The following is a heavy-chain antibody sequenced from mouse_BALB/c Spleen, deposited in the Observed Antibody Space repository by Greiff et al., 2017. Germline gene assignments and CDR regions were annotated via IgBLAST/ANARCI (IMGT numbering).Heavy chain of an antibody. Sequence: EVQGVESGGGLVQPKGSLKLSCAASGFTFNTYAMNWVRQAPGKGLEWVARIRSKSNNYATYYADSVKDRFTISRDDSQSMLYLQMNNLKTEDTAMYYCVRRSSYYYGSNWYFDVWGAGTTVTVSS. D-gene: IGHD1-1*01. J-gene: IGHJ1*01. V-gene: IGHV10-1*02. CDR1: GFTFNTYA. CDR3: VRRSSYYYGSNWYFDV. CDR2: IRSKSNNYAT.